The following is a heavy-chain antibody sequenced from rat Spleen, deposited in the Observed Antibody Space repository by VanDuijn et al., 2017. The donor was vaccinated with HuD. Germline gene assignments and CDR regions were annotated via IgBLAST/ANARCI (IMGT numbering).Heavy chain of an antibody. CDR3: ARHNSGYGYFDF. J-gene: IGHJ1*01. CDR2: ISPSGGST. D-gene: IGHD4-3*01. V-gene: IGHV5S13*01. Sequence: EVQLVESDGGLVQPGRSLKLSCAASGFTFSNYGLAWVRQAPEKGLEWVASISPSGGSTYYRDSVKGRFTVSRDNAKSTLYLQMDSLRSEDTATYYCARHNSGYGYFDFWGPGTMVTVSS. CDR1: GFTFSNYG.